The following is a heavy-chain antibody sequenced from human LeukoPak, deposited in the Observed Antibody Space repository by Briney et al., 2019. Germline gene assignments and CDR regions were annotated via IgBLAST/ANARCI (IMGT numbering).Heavy chain of an antibody. V-gene: IGHV3-48*02. D-gene: IGHD6-13*01. J-gene: IGHJ4*02. CDR2: IRGGSSTI. CDR3: ARDYGYSSCFDY. Sequence: GGSLRLSCAVYGFTFRTSSMNWVRQAPGKGLEWVPYIRGGSSTIHYADSVKGRFTISRDNAKKSLYLQLKSPRNEDTAVYYCARDYGYSSCFDYWGQGTLVTVSS. CDR1: GFTFRTSS.